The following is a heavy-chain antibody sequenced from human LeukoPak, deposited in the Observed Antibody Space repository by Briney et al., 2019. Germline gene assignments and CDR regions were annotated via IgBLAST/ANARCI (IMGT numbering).Heavy chain of an antibody. Sequence: SETLSLTCTVAGGSISSYYCNWIRPPPEEGLGWTGYIYYSGSTIYNPSLKSRVTISGDTSKNQFSLKLSSVTAADTAVYYCARGADSSGYYSIFYFDYWGQGTLVTVSS. D-gene: IGHD3-22*01. J-gene: IGHJ4*02. CDR2: IYYSGST. V-gene: IGHV4-59*01. CDR1: GGSISSYY. CDR3: ARGADSSGYYSIFYFDY.